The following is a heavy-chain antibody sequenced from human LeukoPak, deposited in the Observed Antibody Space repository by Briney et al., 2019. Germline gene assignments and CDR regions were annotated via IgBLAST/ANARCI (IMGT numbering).Heavy chain of an antibody. V-gene: IGHV1-18*01. CDR1: GYTFTSYG. CDR3: ARGRGRSTHLAEIDF. CDR2: ISAYNGNT. D-gene: IGHD3-16*01. J-gene: IGHJ4*02. Sequence: GASVKVSCKASGYTFTSYGISWVRQAPGQGLEWMGWISAYNGNTNYAQKLQGRVTMTTDTSTRTVTMEIKSLRSDGTAMYYCARGRGRSTHLAEIDFWGQGTLVTVSS.